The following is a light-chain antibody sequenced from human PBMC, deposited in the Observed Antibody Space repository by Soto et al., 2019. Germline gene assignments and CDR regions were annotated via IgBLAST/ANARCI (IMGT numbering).Light chain of an antibody. J-gene: IGLJ2*01. V-gene: IGLV2-23*02. CDR1: SGDVGSYDL. CDR2: EVT. Sequence: QSALTQPASVSGSPGQSITISCTGTSGDVGSYDLVSWYQQPPGKAPKLMIYEVTKRPSGVSDRFSGSKSGNTASLTISGLQAEDEAKYYCCSYAGSSTVIFGGGTKLTVL. CDR3: CSYAGSSTVI.